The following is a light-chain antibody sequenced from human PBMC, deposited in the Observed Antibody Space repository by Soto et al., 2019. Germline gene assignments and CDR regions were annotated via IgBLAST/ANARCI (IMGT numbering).Light chain of an antibody. J-gene: IGKJ1*01. CDR2: KAS. V-gene: IGKV1-5*03. CDR3: QHYNSYSEA. Sequence: DIQMTQSPSSLSAAVGDRVTITCLASQSIGSRLAWYQQKPGKAPQVLIYKASSLQSGVPSRFSGSGSGTEFTLTISSLQPDDFATYYCQHYNSYSEAFGQGTKVDIK. CDR1: QSIGSR.